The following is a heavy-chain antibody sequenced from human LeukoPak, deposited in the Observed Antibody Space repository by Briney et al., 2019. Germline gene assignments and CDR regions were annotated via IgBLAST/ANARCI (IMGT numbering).Heavy chain of an antibody. D-gene: IGHD5-18*01. CDR1: GFTFSSYW. CDR3: ARGSRRDTAMGLIDY. V-gene: IGHV3-74*01. Sequence: GGSLRLSCAASGFTFSSYWMHWVRQAPGKGLVWVSRINSDGSSTSYADSVKGRFTISRDNAKNTLYLQMNSLRAEDTAVYYCARGSRRDTAMGLIDYWGQGTLVTVSS. J-gene: IGHJ4*02. CDR2: INSDGSST.